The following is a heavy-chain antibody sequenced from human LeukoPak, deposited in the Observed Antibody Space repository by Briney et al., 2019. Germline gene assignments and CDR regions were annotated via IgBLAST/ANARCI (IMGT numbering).Heavy chain of an antibody. CDR3: ARDDYGDYLTAFDI. CDR2: ISAYDGNT. V-gene: IGHV1-18*01. CDR1: GYTFTSYG. D-gene: IGHD4-17*01. J-gene: IGHJ3*02. Sequence: ASVKVSCKASGYTFTSYGISWVRQAPGQGLEWMGWISAYDGNTNYAQKLQGRVTMTTDTSTYTAYMELRSLTSDDTAVYYCARDDYGDYLTAFDIWGQGTMVTVSS.